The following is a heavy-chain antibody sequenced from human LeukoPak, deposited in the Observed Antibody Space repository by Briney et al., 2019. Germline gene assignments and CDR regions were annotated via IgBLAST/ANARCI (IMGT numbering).Heavy chain of an antibody. D-gene: IGHD2-15*01. CDR1: GYSFTSYW. CDR2: IYPGDSDT. J-gene: IGHJ5*02. V-gene: IGHV5-51*01. Sequence: GESLKISCKGSGYSFTSYWIGWVRQMPGKGLEWMGIIYPGDSDTRYSPSFQGQVTISADKSISTAYLQWSSLKASDTAMYYCARVPYCSGGSCLDNWFDPWGQGTLATVSS. CDR3: ARVPYCSGGSCLDNWFDP.